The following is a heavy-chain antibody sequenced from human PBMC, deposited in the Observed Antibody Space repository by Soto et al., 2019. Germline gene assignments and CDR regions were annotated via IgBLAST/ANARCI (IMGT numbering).Heavy chain of an antibody. CDR2: ISGSGGST. J-gene: IGHJ5*02. CDR1: GFTFSSYA. Sequence: EVQLLESGGGLVQPGGSLRLSCAASGFTFSSYAMSWVRQAPGKGLEWVSAISGSGGSTYYADSVKGRFTISRDNSKNTLYLQMNSLRAEDTAVYYCATPQPYYDFWSGYANWFDPWGQGTLVTVSS. D-gene: IGHD3-3*01. V-gene: IGHV3-23*01. CDR3: ATPQPYYDFWSGYANWFDP.